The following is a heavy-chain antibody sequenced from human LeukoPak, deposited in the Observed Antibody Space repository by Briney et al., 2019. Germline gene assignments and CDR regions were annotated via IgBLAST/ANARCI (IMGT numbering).Heavy chain of an antibody. CDR3: ARDILTGYPYFDY. V-gene: IGHV3-21*01. CDR1: GFTFSSYN. CDR2: ISSSSSYI. J-gene: IGHJ4*02. D-gene: IGHD3-9*01. Sequence: PGGSLRLSCAASGFTFSSYNMNWVRQAPGKGLEWVSSISSSSSYIYYADSVKGRFTISRDNAKNSLYLQMNSLRAEDTAVYYCARDILTGYPYFDYWGQGTLVTVSS.